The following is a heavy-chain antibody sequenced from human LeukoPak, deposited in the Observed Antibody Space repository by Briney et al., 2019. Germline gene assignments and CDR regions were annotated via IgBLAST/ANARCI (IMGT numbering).Heavy chain of an antibody. V-gene: IGHV4-39*01. D-gene: IGHD4-11*01. CDR3: ASLRRTTVTTYNYHHYMDV. J-gene: IGHJ6*03. CDR1: GGSISSSSYQ. Sequence: SETLSLTCTVSGGSISSSSYQWGWLRQTPGRGLEGIGNIYFGGNTYYSPSLRYRVTVSVDTSRNQFSLQLTSVTAADTAVYYCASLRRTTVTTYNYHHYMDVWGKGTTVTVSS. CDR2: IYFGGNT.